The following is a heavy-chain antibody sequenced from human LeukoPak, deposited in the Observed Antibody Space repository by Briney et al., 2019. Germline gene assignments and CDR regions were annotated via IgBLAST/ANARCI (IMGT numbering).Heavy chain of an antibody. CDR3: ARSEYYVNYFDY. Sequence: SETLSLTCTVSGGSLSSGDYYWGSVRQPPGTGLEWIGYIYYSGSTYYNPSLKSRVTISVDTSKNQFSLKLSSVTAADTAVYYCARSEYYVNYFDYWGQGTLVTGSS. CDR1: GGSLSSGDYY. D-gene: IGHD3-10*02. J-gene: IGHJ4*02. V-gene: IGHV4-30-4*01. CDR2: IYYSGST.